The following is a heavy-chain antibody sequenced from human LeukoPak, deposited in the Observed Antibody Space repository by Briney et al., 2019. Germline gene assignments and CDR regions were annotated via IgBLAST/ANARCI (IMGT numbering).Heavy chain of an antibody. J-gene: IGHJ4*02. Sequence: GGSLRLSCAASGFTFSSYGMHWVRQAPGKGLEWVSFIRYDGSNKYYADSVKGRFTISRDNSKNTLFMQMNNLRAEDTAVYYCAKRSAEEQQLGGHFDYWGQGTLVTVSS. CDR2: IRYDGSNK. V-gene: IGHV3-30*02. CDR1: GFTFSSYG. D-gene: IGHD6-13*01. CDR3: AKRSAEEQQLGGHFDY.